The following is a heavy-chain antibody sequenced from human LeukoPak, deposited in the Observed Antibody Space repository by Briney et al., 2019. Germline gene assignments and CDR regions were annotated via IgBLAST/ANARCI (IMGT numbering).Heavy chain of an antibody. CDR3: AKEWQQLVRSYFDY. D-gene: IGHD6-13*01. V-gene: IGHV3-23*01. CDR1: GFTVSSNY. CDR2: ISGSGGST. J-gene: IGHJ4*02. Sequence: GGSLRLSCAASGFTVSSNYMSWVRQAPGKGLEWVSAISGSGGSTYYADSVKGRFTISRDNSKNTLYLQMNSLRAEDTAVYYCAKEWQQLVRSYFDYWGQGTLVTVSS.